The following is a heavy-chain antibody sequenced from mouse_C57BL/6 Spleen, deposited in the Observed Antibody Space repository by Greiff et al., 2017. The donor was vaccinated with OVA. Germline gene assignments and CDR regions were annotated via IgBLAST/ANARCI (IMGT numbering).Heavy chain of an antibody. D-gene: IGHD3-1*01. CDR2: IHPNSGST. V-gene: IGHV1-64*01. CDR1: GYTFTSYW. CDR3: ARWGTRDYAMDY. Sequence: VQLQQPGAELVKPGASVKLSCKASGYTFTSYWMHWVKQRPGQGLEWIGMIHPNSGSTNYNEKFKSKATLTVDKSSSTAYMQLSSLTSEDSAVYYCARWGTRDYAMDYWGQGTSVTFSS. J-gene: IGHJ4*01.